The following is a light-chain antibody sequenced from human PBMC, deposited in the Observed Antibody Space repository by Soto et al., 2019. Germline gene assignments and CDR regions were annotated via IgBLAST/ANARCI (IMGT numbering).Light chain of an antibody. CDR1: SSNVGSYKL. Sequence: QSVLTQPASVSGSPGQSITISCTGTSSNVGSYKLVSWYQQHPGKAPKLMIFEVNKRPSGVSNRFSGSKSGNTASLTVSGLQAEDEADYYCTSYGGRDNLMFGGGTKVTVL. CDR3: TSYGGRDNLM. CDR2: EVN. J-gene: IGLJ3*02. V-gene: IGLV2-23*02.